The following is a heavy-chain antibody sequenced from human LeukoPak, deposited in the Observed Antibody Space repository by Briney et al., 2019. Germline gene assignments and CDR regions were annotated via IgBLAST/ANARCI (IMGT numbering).Heavy chain of an antibody. CDR2: IYYSGST. V-gene: IGHV4-59*01. CDR3: ARAGGMGYSSSSGYYYYYMDV. J-gene: IGHJ6*03. CDR1: GGSISSYY. Sequence: SETLSLTCTVSGGSISSYYWSWIRQSPGKGLEWIGYIYYSGSTNYNPSLKSRVTISVDTSKNQFSLKLSSVTAADTAVYYCARAGGMGYSSSSGYYYYYMDVWGKGTTVTVSS. D-gene: IGHD6-6*01.